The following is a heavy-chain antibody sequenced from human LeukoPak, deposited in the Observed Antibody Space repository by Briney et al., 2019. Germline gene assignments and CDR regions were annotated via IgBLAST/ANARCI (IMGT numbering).Heavy chain of an antibody. CDR2: IYPGDSDT. CDR3: ARHRSDSSSSPIDY. V-gene: IGHV5-51*01. Sequence: GESLKISCEGSGYSFTSYYIGWVRQMPGKGLEWMVIIYPGDSDTRYSPAFQGQVTISADRSISTVYLQWSSLKASDTAMYYCARHRSDSSSSPIDYWGQGTLVTVSS. J-gene: IGHJ4*02. CDR1: GYSFTSYY. D-gene: IGHD6-6*01.